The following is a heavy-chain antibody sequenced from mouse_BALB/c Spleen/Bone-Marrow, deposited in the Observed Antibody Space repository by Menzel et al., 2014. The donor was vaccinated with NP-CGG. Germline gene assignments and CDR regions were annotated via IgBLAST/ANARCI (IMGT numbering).Heavy chain of an antibody. CDR1: GYSITGAYY. CDR3: AGDRRRGPFAY. J-gene: IGHJ3*01. Sequence: ESGPGLVKPSQSLSLTCSVTGYSITGAYYWNWIRQFPGNKLEWMGYISYDGSNNYNPSLKNRISITRDTSKNQFFLKLNSVTTEDTATYYCAGDRRRGPFAYWGQGTLVTVSA. V-gene: IGHV3-6*02. CDR2: ISYDGSN.